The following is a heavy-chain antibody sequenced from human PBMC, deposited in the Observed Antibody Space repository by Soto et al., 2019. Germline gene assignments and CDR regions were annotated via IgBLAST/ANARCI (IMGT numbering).Heavy chain of an antibody. J-gene: IGHJ4*02. CDR2: IKPDGSEK. Sequence: EVQLVDSGGDLVQPGESLRLSCAASGFPFSSYWMSWVRQAPGKGLEWVANIKPDGSEKYYVDYVKGRFTISSDNAKTSLYLQINSLKADDSALYFCVRGGYFFNDWGQGTLVTVSS. D-gene: IGHD3-22*01. CDR1: GFPFSSYW. V-gene: IGHV3-7*01. CDR3: VRGGYFFND.